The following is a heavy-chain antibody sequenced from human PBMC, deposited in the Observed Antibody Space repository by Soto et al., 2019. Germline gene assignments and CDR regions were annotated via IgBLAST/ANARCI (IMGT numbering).Heavy chain of an antibody. D-gene: IGHD3-10*01. Sequence: SETLSLTCTVSGGSISSSSYYWGWIRQPPGKGLEWIGSIYYSGSTYYNPSLKSRVTISVDTSKNQFSLKLSSVTAADTAVYYCASWVWFGDNVPSIDYWGQGTLVTVSS. CDR2: IYYSGST. CDR1: GGSISSSSYY. J-gene: IGHJ4*02. V-gene: IGHV4-39*01. CDR3: ASWVWFGDNVPSIDY.